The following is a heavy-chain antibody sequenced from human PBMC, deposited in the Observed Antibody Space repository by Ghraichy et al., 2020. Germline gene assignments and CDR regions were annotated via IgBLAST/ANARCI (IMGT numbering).Heavy chain of an antibody. CDR3: AKGSWELGAFDI. Sequence: LSLTCAASGFTFSSYGMHWVRQAPGKGLEWVAVISYDGSNKYYADSVKGRFTISRDNSKNTLYLQMNSLRAEDTAVYYCAKGSWELGAFDIWGQGTMVTVSS. D-gene: IGHD1-26*01. CDR1: GFTFSSYG. J-gene: IGHJ3*02. CDR2: ISYDGSNK. V-gene: IGHV3-30*18.